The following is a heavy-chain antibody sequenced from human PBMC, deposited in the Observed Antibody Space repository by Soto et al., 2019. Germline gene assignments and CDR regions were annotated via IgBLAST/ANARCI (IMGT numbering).Heavy chain of an antibody. CDR1: GYSISSGYY. CDR2: IYHSGII. Sequence: SETLSLTCTVSGYSISSGYYWGWIRQPPGKGLEWVGSIYHSGIIYYNPSLKSRVTISVDTSKNQFSLKLSSVTAADTAVYYCAREHQYYDFWSGYCYYYFDYWGQGTLVTVSS. J-gene: IGHJ4*02. D-gene: IGHD3-3*01. CDR3: AREHQYYDFWSGYCYYYFDY. V-gene: IGHV4-38-2*02.